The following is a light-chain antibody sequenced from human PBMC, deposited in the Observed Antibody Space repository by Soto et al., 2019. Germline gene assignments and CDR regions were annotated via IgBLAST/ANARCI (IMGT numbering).Light chain of an antibody. Sequence: DVVMTQSPLSLPVPLGQPASISCRSSQSLVFSDGNTSLTWFQQRPGQSPRRLIYKVSNRHSGVPDRFRGSGSVTDFTRKISRVEAEDGGVDDGMQGAHWPRTFGQGTRLEIK. V-gene: IGKV2-30*01. CDR3: MQGAHWPRT. CDR1: QSLVFSDGNTS. J-gene: IGKJ5*01. CDR2: KVS.